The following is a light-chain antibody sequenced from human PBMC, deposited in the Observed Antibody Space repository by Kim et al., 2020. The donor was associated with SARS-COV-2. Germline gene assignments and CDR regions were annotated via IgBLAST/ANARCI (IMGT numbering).Light chain of an antibody. V-gene: IGKV1-27*01. Sequence: DIQMTQSPSSLSASVGDRVTITCRASQGIVNYLAWYQQKPGKVPKLLIYGASTLQPGVPSRFSGSASGTDFTLTISSLQPEDVATYYCQKYNSGPYTFGQGTKLEI. CDR2: GAS. CDR1: QGIVNY. CDR3: QKYNSGPYT. J-gene: IGKJ2*01.